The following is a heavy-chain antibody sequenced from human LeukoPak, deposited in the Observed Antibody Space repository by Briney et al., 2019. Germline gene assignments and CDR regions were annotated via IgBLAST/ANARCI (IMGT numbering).Heavy chain of an antibody. CDR2: ISGNGLGT. CDR1: EFTFSRNA. D-gene: IGHD3-22*01. CDR3: AKDANFLRSSGYLIPIDF. V-gene: IGHV3-23*01. J-gene: IGHJ4*02. Sequence: GGSLRLSCAASEFTFSRNAMNWVRQAPGKGLEWVAAISGNGLGTYYADSVKGRFNISRDNSRNTLYLHMNSLRIEDTAFYYCAKDANFLRSSGYLIPIDFWGQGTLVTVSS.